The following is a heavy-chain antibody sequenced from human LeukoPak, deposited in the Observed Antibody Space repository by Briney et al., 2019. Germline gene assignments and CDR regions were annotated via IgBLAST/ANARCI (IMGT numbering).Heavy chain of an antibody. J-gene: IGHJ4*02. CDR3: AREGGYGSGGLDY. Sequence: SETLSLTCTVSGYSISSSTYYRGWIRQPPGQGLEWIGSIYYSGSTYYNPSLKSRVTISVDTSENQFSLKLSSVTATDTAVYYCAREGGYGSGGLDYWGQGTLVTVSS. CDR1: GYSISSSTYY. D-gene: IGHD3-10*01. V-gene: IGHV4-39*02. CDR2: IYYSGST.